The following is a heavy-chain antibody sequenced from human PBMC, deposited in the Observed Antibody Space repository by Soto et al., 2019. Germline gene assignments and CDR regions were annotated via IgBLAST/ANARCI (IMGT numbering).Heavy chain of an antibody. D-gene: IGHD2-21*01. Sequence: EVQLLESGGGLVQPGGSLRLSCAASGLTFSSYAMSWVRQAPGKGLERVSAISGSGDNTYYADSVKGRFTISRDNSKNTLYLQMNSLRAEDTALYYCAKERFVGGSNGMDVWGQGTTVTVSS. V-gene: IGHV3-23*01. CDR1: GLTFSSYA. CDR2: ISGSGDNT. J-gene: IGHJ6*02. CDR3: AKERFVGGSNGMDV.